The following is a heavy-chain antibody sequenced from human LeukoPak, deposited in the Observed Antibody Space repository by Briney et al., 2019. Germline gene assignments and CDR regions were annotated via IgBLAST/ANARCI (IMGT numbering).Heavy chain of an antibody. D-gene: IGHD6-13*01. J-gene: IGHJ5*02. V-gene: IGHV1-18*01. CDR1: GYTFTSYG. CDR2: ISAYNGNT. CDR3: ARGIAAAGTSWFDP. Sequence: GASVKVSCKASGYTFTSYGINWVRQAPGQGLEWMGWISAYNGNTNYAQKLQGRVTMTTDTSTSTAYMELRSLRSDDTAVYYCARGIAAAGTSWFDPWGQGTLVTVSS.